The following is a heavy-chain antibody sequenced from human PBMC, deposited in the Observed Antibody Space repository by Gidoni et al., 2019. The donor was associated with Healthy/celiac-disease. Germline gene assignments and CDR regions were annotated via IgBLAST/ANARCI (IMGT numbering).Heavy chain of an antibody. V-gene: IGHV3-30*04. Sequence: QVQLVESGGGVVQPGRSLRLSCAASGFTFRSYAMHWVRQAPGKGLEWVAVISYDGSNKYYADSVKGRFTISRDNSKNTLYLQMNSLRAEDTAVYYCARDRRYSSGWYYFDYWGQGTLVTVSS. CDR3: ARDRRYSSGWYYFDY. D-gene: IGHD6-19*01. CDR1: GFTFRSYA. J-gene: IGHJ4*02. CDR2: ISYDGSNK.